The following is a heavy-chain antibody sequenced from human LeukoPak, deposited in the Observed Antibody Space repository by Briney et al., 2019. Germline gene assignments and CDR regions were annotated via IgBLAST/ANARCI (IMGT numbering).Heavy chain of an antibody. J-gene: IGHJ5*02. D-gene: IGHD3-22*01. Sequence: ASVKVSCKASGYTFTGYYMHWVRQAPGQGLEWMGRINPNSGGTNYAQKFQGRVTITRDTSISTAYMELSRLRSDDAAVYYCARAQYPDYYDSSGYWFFSWGQGTLVTVSS. V-gene: IGHV1-2*06. CDR2: INPNSGGT. CDR3: ARAQYPDYYDSSGYWFFS. CDR1: GYTFTGYY.